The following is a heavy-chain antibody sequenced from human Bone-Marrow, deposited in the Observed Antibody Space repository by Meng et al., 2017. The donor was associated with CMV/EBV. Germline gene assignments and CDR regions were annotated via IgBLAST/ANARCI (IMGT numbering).Heavy chain of an antibody. V-gene: IGHV4-30-4*08. CDR1: GGSISSYY. D-gene: IGHD3-22*01. J-gene: IGHJ5*02. Sequence: SETLSLTCTVSGGSISSYYWSWIRQPPGKGLEWIGYIYYSGSTYYNPSLKSRVTVSVDTSKNQFSLKLNSVTAADTAVYYCARVLFQSDYYLSWFDPWGQGNLVTVYS. CDR2: IYYSGST. CDR3: ARVLFQSDYYLSWFDP.